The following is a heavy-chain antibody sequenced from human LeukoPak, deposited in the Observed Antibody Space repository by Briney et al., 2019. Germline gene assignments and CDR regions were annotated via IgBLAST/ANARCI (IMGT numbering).Heavy chain of an antibody. V-gene: IGHV1-2*02. D-gene: IGHD1-1*01. CDR1: GYTFTGYY. Sequence: GASVKVSCKASGYTFTGYYMHWVRQAPGQGLEWMGWINPNSGGTNYAQKFQGRVTMTRDTSISTACMELSRLRSDDTAVYYCARVGGGPPREELEPQGGYYYYYGMDVWGQGTTVTVSS. CDR2: INPNSGGT. J-gene: IGHJ6*02. CDR3: ARVGGGPPREELEPQGGYYYYYGMDV.